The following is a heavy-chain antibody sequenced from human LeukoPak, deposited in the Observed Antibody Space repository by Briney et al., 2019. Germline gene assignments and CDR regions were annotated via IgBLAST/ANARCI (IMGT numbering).Heavy chain of an antibody. CDR1: GFTFSSYS. Sequence: GGSLRLSCAASGFTFSSYSMNWVRQAPGKGLEWVSYISSSSSTIYYADSVKGRFTISRDNAKNSLYLQMNSLRAEDTAVYYCARLRSRGVVVIAILSWYFDLWGRGTLVTVSS. CDR3: ARLRSRGVVVIAILSWYFDL. J-gene: IGHJ2*01. CDR2: ISSSSSTI. V-gene: IGHV3-48*04. D-gene: IGHD2-21*01.